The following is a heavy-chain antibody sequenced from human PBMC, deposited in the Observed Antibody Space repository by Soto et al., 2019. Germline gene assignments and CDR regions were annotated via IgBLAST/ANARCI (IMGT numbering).Heavy chain of an antibody. D-gene: IGHD3-3*01. CDR1: GGSISSYY. Sequence: SETLSLTCTVSGGSISSYYWSWIRQPPGKGLEWIGYIYYSGSTNYNPSLKSRVTISVDTSKNQCSLKLSSVTAADTAVYYGARSAGAIFGVVTLNWFDPWGQGTLVTVSS. J-gene: IGHJ5*02. CDR2: IYYSGST. CDR3: ARSAGAIFGVVTLNWFDP. V-gene: IGHV4-59*01.